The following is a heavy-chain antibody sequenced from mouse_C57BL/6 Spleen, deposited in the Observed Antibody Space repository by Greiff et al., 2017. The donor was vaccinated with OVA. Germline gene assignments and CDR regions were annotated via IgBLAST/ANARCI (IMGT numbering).Heavy chain of an antibody. D-gene: IGHD1-1*02. CDR2: ISSGSSNI. V-gene: IGHV5-17*01. Sequence: EVQRVESGGGLVKPGGSLKLSCAASGFTFSDYGMHWVRQAPEKGLEWVAYISSGSSNIYYADTVKGRFTISRDHAKNTLFLQMTILRSEDAAMYYCAKVGAAWFAYWGQGTLVTVSA. CDR3: AKVGAAWFAY. CDR1: GFTFSDYG. J-gene: IGHJ3*01.